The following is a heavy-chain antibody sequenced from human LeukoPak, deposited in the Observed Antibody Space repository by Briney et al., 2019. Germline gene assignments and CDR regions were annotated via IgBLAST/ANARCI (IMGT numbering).Heavy chain of an antibody. Sequence: GGSLRLSCAASGFTFSSYTMSWVRQAPGKGLEWVSAISGSGGSTYYADSVKGRFTISRDNSKNTLYLQMNSLRAEDTAVYYCAKEPYYYDSSGYYYPPAYFDYWGQGTLVTVSS. CDR2: ISGSGGST. CDR3: AKEPYYYDSSGYYYPPAYFDY. V-gene: IGHV3-23*01. D-gene: IGHD3-22*01. J-gene: IGHJ4*02. CDR1: GFTFSSYT.